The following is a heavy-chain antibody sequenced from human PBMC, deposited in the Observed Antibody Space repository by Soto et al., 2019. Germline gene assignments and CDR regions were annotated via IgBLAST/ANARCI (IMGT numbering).Heavy chain of an antibody. Sequence: EVPLLESGGGLVQPGGSLRLSCAVSGFTFSSFAMSWVRQAPGKGLEWVSVISSSGGTTYYADSVKGRFTISRDNSKNTLYLQMNSLSAEDTAVYYCARDYSYACDYWGQGTLVTVSS. CDR3: ARDYSYACDY. D-gene: IGHD3-16*01. J-gene: IGHJ4*02. CDR1: GFTFSSFA. CDR2: ISSSGGTT. V-gene: IGHV3-23*01.